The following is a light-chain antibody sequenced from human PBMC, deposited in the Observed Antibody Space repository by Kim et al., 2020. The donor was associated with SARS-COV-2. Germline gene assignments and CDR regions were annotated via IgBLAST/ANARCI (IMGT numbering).Light chain of an antibody. J-gene: IGKJ5*01. CDR1: QRVGI. Sequence: SVSPGARSTLSCRASQRVGIMASYQQKPGQAPGLLIYGAFTRAAGIPDRFSGSGSGTDFTLTISRLEPEDFAVYFCQRHGSSPITFGQGTRLEIK. CDR3: QRHGSSPIT. V-gene: IGKV3-20*01. CDR2: GAF.